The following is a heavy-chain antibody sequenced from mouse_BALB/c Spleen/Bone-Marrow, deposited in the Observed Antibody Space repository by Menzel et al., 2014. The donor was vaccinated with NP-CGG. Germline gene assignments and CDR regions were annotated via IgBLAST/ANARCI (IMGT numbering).Heavy chain of an antibody. D-gene: IGHD2-10*01. J-gene: IGHJ3*01. Sequence: DVKLVESGGGLVQFGGSLKLSCAASGFTFSRYGMSWVRQAPDKRLELVAIIISDGGSTYYPDSVKGRFTISRDKAKNTLYLQMSSLKSEDTAMYYCARAYYWGQGTLVTVSA. CDR2: IISDGGST. V-gene: IGHV5-6-3*01. CDR3: ARAYY. CDR1: GFTFSRYG.